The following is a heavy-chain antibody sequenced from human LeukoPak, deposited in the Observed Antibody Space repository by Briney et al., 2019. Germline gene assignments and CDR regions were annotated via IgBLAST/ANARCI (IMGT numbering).Heavy chain of an antibody. Sequence: PSETLSLTRTVSGGSISSYYWSWIRQPPGKGLEWIGYIYYSGSTNYSPSPKSRLTISVDTSKNQFSLKLSSVTAADTAVYYCARTYGSSGLGYFDLWGRGTLVTVSS. CDR2: IYYSGST. CDR3: ARTYGSSGLGYFDL. CDR1: GGSISSYY. V-gene: IGHV4-59*01. J-gene: IGHJ2*01. D-gene: IGHD6-13*01.